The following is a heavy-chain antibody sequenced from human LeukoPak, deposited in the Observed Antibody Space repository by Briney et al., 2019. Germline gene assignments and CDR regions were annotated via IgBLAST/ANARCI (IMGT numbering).Heavy chain of an antibody. CDR3: ARHVPTYYYDSSGPDVWGREWFDP. V-gene: IGHV4-59*08. CDR1: GGSISSYY. CDR2: IYYSGST. D-gene: IGHD3-22*01. Sequence: ASETLSLTCTVSGGSISSYYWSWIRQPPGKGLEWIGYIYYSGSTNYNPSLKSRVTISVDTSKNQSSLKLSSVTAADTAVYYCARHVPTYYYDSSGPDVWGREWFDPWGQGTLVTVSS. J-gene: IGHJ5*02.